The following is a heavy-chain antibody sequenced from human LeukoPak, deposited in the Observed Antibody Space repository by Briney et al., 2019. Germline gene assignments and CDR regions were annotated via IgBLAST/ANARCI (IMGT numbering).Heavy chain of an antibody. CDR3: ATTDDHFQAE. J-gene: IGHJ4*02. CDR1: GGSICTARYY. Sequence: SETLSLTCTVSGGSICTARYYWRWIRQPPGKGLEWIGSIYYSGSTYYNPSLKSRVTISVDTSKNQFSLKLSSVTAADTAVYYCATTDDHFQAEWRQGTLVTVSS. D-gene: IGHD1-1*01. CDR2: IYYSGST. V-gene: IGHV4-39*01.